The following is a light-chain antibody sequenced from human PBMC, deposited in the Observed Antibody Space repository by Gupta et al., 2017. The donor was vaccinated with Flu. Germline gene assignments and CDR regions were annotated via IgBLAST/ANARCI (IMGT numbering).Light chain of an antibody. J-gene: IGKJ1*01. CDR2: AAS. CDR1: QDISRD. CDR3: QQYMDRPPST. V-gene: IGKV3-15*01. Sequence: ELVLTQSPATLSVSPGEKVTLFCRASQDISRDLAWYQQRPGQAPRLLIYAASTRATGIPARVSGSGSETEFTLTISSRQSEDFAVYYCQQYMDRPPSTFGLGTKVE.